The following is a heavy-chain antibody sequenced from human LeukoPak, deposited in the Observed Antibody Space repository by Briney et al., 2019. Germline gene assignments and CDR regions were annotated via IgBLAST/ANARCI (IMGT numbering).Heavy chain of an antibody. D-gene: IGHD1-26*01. CDR2: IYHSGST. Sequence: SETLSLTCAVSGYSSSSGYYWGWIRQPPGKGLEWIGSIYHSGSTYYNPSLKSRVTISVDTSKNQFSLKLSSVTAADTAVYYCARQVGATEIDYWGQGTLVTVSS. V-gene: IGHV4-38-2*01. CDR1: GYSSSSGYY. CDR3: ARQVGATEIDY. J-gene: IGHJ4*02.